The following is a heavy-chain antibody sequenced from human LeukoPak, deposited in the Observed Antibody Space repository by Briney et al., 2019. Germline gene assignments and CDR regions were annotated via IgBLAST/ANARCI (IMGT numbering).Heavy chain of an antibody. CDR2: IYYSGST. V-gene: IGHV4-59*01. CDR1: GGSISSYY. CDR3: ARGSRDFDY. Sequence: SETLSLTCTVSGGSISSYYWSWIRQPPGKGLEWIGYIYYSGSTNYNPSLRSRVTISVDTSKNQFSLKLSSVTAADTAVYYCARGSRDFDYWGQGTLVTVSS. J-gene: IGHJ4*02.